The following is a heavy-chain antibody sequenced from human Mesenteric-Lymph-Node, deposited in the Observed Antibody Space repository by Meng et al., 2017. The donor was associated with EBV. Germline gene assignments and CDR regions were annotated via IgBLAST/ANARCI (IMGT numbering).Heavy chain of an antibody. Sequence: LRRREEGPGRAKPSETLSLTCTVSGGSISSSSYYWGWIRQPPGKGLEWIGDFYYSENTYYNPSLKSRVTISVDTSKNQFSLKLSSVTAADTAVYYCARRPWSLYYYFDYWGPGTLVTVSS. CDR3: ARRPWSLYYYFDY. D-gene: IGHD1-26*01. J-gene: IGHJ4*02. CDR1: GGSISSSSYY. V-gene: IGHV4-39*07. CDR2: FYYSENT.